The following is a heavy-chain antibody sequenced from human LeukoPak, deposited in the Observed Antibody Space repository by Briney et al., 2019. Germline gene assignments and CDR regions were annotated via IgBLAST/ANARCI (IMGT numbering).Heavy chain of an antibody. Sequence: GGSLRLPCAASGFTFSDYYMSWIRQAPGKGLEWVSYISSSGSTIYYADSVKGRFTISRDNAKNSLYLQMNSLRAEDTAVYYCARDKDDYGSGNHWFDPWGQGTLVTVSS. V-gene: IGHV3-11*01. CDR3: ARDKDDYGSGNHWFDP. CDR1: GFTFSDYY. D-gene: IGHD3-10*01. CDR2: ISSSGSTI. J-gene: IGHJ5*02.